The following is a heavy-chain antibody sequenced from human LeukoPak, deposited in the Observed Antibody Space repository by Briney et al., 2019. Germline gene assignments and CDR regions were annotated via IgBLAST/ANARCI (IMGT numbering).Heavy chain of an antibody. CDR3: ARYGSGWLYYFDY. D-gene: IGHD6-19*01. V-gene: IGHV3-66*01. CDR2: IYSGGST. CDR1: GFTFSSYA. Sequence: GGSLRLSCAASGFTFSSYAMSWVRQAPGKGLEWVSVIYSGGSTYYADSVKGRFTISRDNSKNTLYLQMNSLRAEDTAVYYCARYGSGWLYYFDYWGQGTLVTVSS. J-gene: IGHJ4*02.